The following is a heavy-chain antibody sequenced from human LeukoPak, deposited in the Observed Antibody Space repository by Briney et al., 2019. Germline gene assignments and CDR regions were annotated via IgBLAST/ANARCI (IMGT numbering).Heavy chain of an antibody. CDR1: VYTFISYG. D-gene: IGHD1-26*01. J-gene: IGHJ4*02. CDR2: IRGYNGNT. Sequence: ASVKVSCKASVYTFISYGITWVRPAPGQGHEWMGWIRGYNGNTYSGQKVKGRVTMTTDTSTSTAYMELRSLRSDDTAVYYCARDWGSYSLDYWGQGTLVTVSS. CDR3: ARDWGSYSLDY. V-gene: IGHV1-18*01.